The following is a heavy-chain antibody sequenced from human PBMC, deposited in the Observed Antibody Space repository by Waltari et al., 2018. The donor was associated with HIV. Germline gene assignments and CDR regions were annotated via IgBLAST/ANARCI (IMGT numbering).Heavy chain of an antibody. D-gene: IGHD1-26*01. J-gene: IGHJ4*02. Sequence: QLQLQESGPGLVKPSETLSLTCTVSGGSISSSSYYWGWIRQPQGKGLEWIGSIDYSGSTDHNPPPKNRVTISVDTSKTQFSLKLSAVTAADTAVYYCAGHVVELGGATHDGYWGQGTLVTVSS. CDR2: IDYSGST. V-gene: IGHV4-39*01. CDR1: GGSISSSSYY. CDR3: AGHVVELGGATHDGY.